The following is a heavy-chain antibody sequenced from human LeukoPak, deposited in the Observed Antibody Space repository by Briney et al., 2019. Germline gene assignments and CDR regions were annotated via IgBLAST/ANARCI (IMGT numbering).Heavy chain of an antibody. V-gene: IGHV1-2*06. Sequence: ASVKVSCKASGYTFTGYYMHWVRQAPGQGLEWMGRINPNSGGTKYAQKFQGRVTMTRDTSISTAYMELSRLRSDDTAVYYCARDGSYYYDSSGYYGYYYYYYMDVWGKGTTITVSS. J-gene: IGHJ6*03. CDR1: GYTFTGYY. CDR2: INPNSGGT. CDR3: ARDGSYYYDSSGYYGYYYYYYMDV. D-gene: IGHD3-22*01.